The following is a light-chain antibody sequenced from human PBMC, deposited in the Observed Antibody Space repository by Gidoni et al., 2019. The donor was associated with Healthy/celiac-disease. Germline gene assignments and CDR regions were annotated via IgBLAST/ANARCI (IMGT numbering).Light chain of an antibody. J-gene: IGKJ2*01. Sequence: IQMTQSPSTLSASVGDRVTITCRASQSISSWLAWYQQKPGKAPKLLIYKASSLESGVPSRFSGSGSGTEFTLTISSLQPDDFATYYCQQYNSWTFGQGTKLEIK. CDR1: QSISSW. CDR2: KAS. CDR3: QQYNSWT. V-gene: IGKV1-5*03.